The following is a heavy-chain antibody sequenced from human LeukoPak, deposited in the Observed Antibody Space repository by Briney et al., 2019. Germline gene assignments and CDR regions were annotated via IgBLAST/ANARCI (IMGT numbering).Heavy chain of an antibody. CDR3: ARGWRITMVRGVPYYFDY. Sequence: SETLSLTCAVYGGSFSGYYWSWIRQPPGKGLEWIGEINHSGSTNHNPSLKSRVTISVDTSKNQFSLKLSSVTAADTAVYYCARGWRITMVRGVPYYFDYWGQGTLVTVSS. CDR2: INHSGST. V-gene: IGHV4-34*01. CDR1: GGSFSGYY. D-gene: IGHD3-10*01. J-gene: IGHJ4*02.